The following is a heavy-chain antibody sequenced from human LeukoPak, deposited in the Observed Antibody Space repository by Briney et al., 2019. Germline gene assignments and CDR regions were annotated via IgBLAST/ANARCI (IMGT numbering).Heavy chain of an antibody. CDR1: GGSFSGYY. D-gene: IGHD3-16*02. CDR2: INHSGST. CDR3: ASGPYDYVWGSYRYYLDY. Sequence: SETLSLTCAVYGGSFSGYYWSWIRQPPGKGLEWIGEINHSGSTNYNPSLKSRVTISVDTSKNQFSLKLSSVTAADTAVYYCASGPYDYVWGSYRYYLDYWGQGTLVTVSS. V-gene: IGHV4-34*01. J-gene: IGHJ4*02.